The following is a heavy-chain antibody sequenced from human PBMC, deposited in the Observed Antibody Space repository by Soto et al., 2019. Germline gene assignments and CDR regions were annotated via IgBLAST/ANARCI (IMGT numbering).Heavy chain of an antibody. D-gene: IGHD6-13*01. CDR3: ARIPTQGSSSWYYFDY. J-gene: IGHJ4*02. Sequence: QVTLKESGPVLVKPTETLTLTCTVSGFSLSNARMGVSWIRQPPGKALEWLAHIFSNDEKSYSTSLKSRLTISXXTXKXXVVLTMTNMHPVDTATYYCARIPTQGSSSWYYFDYWGQGTLVTVSS. CDR2: IFSNDEK. CDR1: GFSLSNARMG. V-gene: IGHV2-26*01.